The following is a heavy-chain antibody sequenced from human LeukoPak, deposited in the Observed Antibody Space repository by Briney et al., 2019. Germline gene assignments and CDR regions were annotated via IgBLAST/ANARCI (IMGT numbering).Heavy chain of an antibody. CDR2: INPSGGST. Sequence: ASVKVSCKASGYTFTSYGISWVRQAPGQGLEWMGIINPSGGSTSYAQKFQGRVTMTRDMSTSTVYMELSSLRSEDTAVYYCARIRGYCSGGSCPNWFDPWGQGTLVTVSS. D-gene: IGHD2-15*01. CDR1: GYTFTSYG. J-gene: IGHJ5*02. V-gene: IGHV1-46*01. CDR3: ARIRGYCSGGSCPNWFDP.